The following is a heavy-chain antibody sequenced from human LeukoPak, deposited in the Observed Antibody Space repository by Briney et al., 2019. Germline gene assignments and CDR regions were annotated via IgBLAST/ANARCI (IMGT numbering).Heavy chain of an antibody. V-gene: IGHV1-58*02. CDR2: IVVGSGNT. CDR3: AAGTYCGGDCYNYY. D-gene: IGHD2-21*02. Sequence: SVTVSCKASGFTFTSSAMEWVRQARGQGVEGIGWIVVGSGNTNYSQKFQQRVTITRHMSTSTAYMELSSLRSEHTAVYYCAAGTYCGGDCYNYYWGQGTLVTVSS. J-gene: IGHJ4*02. CDR1: GFTFTSSA.